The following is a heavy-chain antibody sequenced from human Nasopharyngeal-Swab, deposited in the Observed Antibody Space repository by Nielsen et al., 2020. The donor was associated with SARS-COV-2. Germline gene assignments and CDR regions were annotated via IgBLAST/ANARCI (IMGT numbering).Heavy chain of an antibody. J-gene: IGHJ3*02. CDR2: IYYSGST. V-gene: IGHV4-61*01. Sequence: GSLRLSCNVSGGSVSSGSYYWIWIRQPPGKGLEWIGYIYYSGSTNYNPPLKSRVTISVDTSKNQFSLKLSSVTAADTAVYYCARGRQYQLLFIFVEDAFDIWGQGTMVTVSS. D-gene: IGHD2-2*01. CDR3: ARGRQYQLLFIFVEDAFDI. CDR1: GGSVSSGSYY.